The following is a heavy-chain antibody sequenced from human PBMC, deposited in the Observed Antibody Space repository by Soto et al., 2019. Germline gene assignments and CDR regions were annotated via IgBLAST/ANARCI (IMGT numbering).Heavy chain of an antibody. CDR1: GFTFSSYS. CDR3: ATGAY. J-gene: IGHJ4*02. Sequence: EVQLVESGGGLVRPGGSLRLSCAASGFTFSSYSMKWVRQAPGKGLEWVSYISSSGSSTSYADSVQGRFTISRDNAKNSLYLQVNSLRVEDTAVYYCATGAYWGQGTLVTVSS. CDR2: ISSSGSST. V-gene: IGHV3-48*01.